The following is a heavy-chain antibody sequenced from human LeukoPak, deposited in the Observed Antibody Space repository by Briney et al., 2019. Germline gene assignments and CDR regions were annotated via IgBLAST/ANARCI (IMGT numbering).Heavy chain of an antibody. CDR2: IFYTGST. Sequence: SETLSLTCTVSGGSISSYYWSWIRQPPGKGLEWIGYIFYTGSTNYNPSLKSRVTISVDTSKNQFSLKLSSVTAADTAVYYCARGHVQKDAFDIWGQGTMVTVSS. CDR1: GGSISSYY. CDR3: ARGHVQKDAFDI. V-gene: IGHV4-59*12. J-gene: IGHJ3*02.